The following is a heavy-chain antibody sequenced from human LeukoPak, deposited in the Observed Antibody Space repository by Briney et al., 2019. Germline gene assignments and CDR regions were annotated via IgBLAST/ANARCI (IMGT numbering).Heavy chain of an antibody. J-gene: IGHJ5*02. Sequence: GGSLRLSCAASGFIFSNHGMHWVRQAPGKGLEWVAFIRYDESNKFYADSVKGRFTISRDNSKNILFLQMNSLRAEDTAVYYCATMQWLEGVDWFDPWGQGTLVTVSS. CDR2: IRYDESNK. V-gene: IGHV3-30*02. D-gene: IGHD6-19*01. CDR3: ATMQWLEGVDWFDP. CDR1: GFIFSNHG.